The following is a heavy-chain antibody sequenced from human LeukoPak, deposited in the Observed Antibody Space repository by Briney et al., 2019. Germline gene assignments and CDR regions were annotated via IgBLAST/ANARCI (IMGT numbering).Heavy chain of an antibody. CDR3: AKRIVVVTHDAFDI. V-gene: IGHV3-48*01. CDR1: GFTFSSYS. Sequence: GGSLRLSCAASGFTFSSYSMNWVRQAPGKGLEWVSYISSSSSTIYYADSVKGRFTISRDNSKNTLYLQMNSLRAEDTAVYYCAKRIVVVTHDAFDIWGQGTMVTVSS. J-gene: IGHJ3*02. CDR2: ISSSSSTI. D-gene: IGHD3-22*01.